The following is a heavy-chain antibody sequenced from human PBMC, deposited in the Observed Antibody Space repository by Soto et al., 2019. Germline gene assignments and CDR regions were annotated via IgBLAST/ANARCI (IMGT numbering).Heavy chain of an antibody. V-gene: IGHV4-31*03. CDR1: GGSISSGTYY. D-gene: IGHD3-16*01. Sequence: QVQLQESGPGLVKPSQTLSLTCNVSGGSISSGTYYWSWIRQHPGKGLEWLGYIYYSGSTYYNPSLESRISISVDTSKNQFFLKLSSVTAADTAVYYCARDLDGYGECDHWGQGTLVSVSS. J-gene: IGHJ4*02. CDR2: IYYSGST. CDR3: ARDLDGYGECDH.